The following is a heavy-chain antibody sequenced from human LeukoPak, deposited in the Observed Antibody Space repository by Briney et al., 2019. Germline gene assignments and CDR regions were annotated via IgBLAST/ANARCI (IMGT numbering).Heavy chain of an antibody. CDR3: AGADSSGYYGIDY. V-gene: IGHV5-51*01. Sequence: GEFLKISCKGSGYSFTSYWIGWVRQMLGKGLEWMGIIYPGDSDTRYSPSFQGQVTISADKSISTAYLQWSSLKASDTAMYYCAGADSSGYYGIDYWGQGTLVTVSS. J-gene: IGHJ4*02. CDR2: IYPGDSDT. D-gene: IGHD3-22*01. CDR1: GYSFTSYW.